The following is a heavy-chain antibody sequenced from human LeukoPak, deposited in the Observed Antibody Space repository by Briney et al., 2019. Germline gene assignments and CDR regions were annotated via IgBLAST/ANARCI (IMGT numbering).Heavy chain of an antibody. CDR2: IYYSGST. D-gene: IGHD3-10*01. V-gene: IGHV4-39*01. CDR1: GGSTSSSSYY. CDR3: AGTGITSNDY. J-gene: IGHJ4*02. Sequence: SETLSLTCTVSGGSTSSSSYYWGWIRQPPGKGLEWIGSIYYSGSTYYNPSLKSRVTISVDTSKNQFSLKLSSVTAADTAVYYCAGTGITSNDYWGQGTLVTVSS.